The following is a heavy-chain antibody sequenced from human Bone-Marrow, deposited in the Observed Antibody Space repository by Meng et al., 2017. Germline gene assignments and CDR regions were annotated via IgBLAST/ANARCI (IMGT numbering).Heavy chain of an antibody. D-gene: IGHD4-17*01. CDR3: AGSPGYGDYELDY. Sequence: GSLRLSCTVSGGSISSYYWSWIRQPPGKGLEWIGYIYYSGSTNYNPSLKSRVTISVDTSKNQFSLKLSSVTAADTAVYYCAGSPGYGDYELDYWGQGTLVTVSS. CDR1: GGSISSYY. J-gene: IGHJ4*02. CDR2: IYYSGST. V-gene: IGHV4-59*01.